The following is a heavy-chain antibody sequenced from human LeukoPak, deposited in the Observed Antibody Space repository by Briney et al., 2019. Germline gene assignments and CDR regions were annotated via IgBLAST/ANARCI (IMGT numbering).Heavy chain of an antibody. Sequence: PSETLSLTCTVSGYSISSGYYWGWIRQPPGKGLEWIGSIYHSGSTYYNPSLKSRVTISVDTSKNQFSLKLSSVTAADTAVYYCASVYYDFWSGFDYWGQGTLVTVSS. CDR2: IYHSGST. CDR3: ASVYYDFWSGFDY. J-gene: IGHJ4*02. CDR1: GYSISSGYY. V-gene: IGHV4-38-2*02. D-gene: IGHD3-3*01.